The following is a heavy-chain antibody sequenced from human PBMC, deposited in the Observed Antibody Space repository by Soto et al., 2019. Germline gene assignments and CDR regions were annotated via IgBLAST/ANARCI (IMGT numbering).Heavy chain of an antibody. V-gene: IGHV1-69*13. CDR2: IIPIFGTA. Sequence: GASVKVSCKASGGTFSSYAISWVRQAPGQGLEWMGGIIPIFGTANYAQKFQGRVTITADESTSTAYMELSSLRSEDTAVYYCARSRSGTSSRPFDPWGQGTLVTVSS. CDR3: ARSRSGTSSRPFDP. CDR1: GGTFSSYA. D-gene: IGHD1-7*01. J-gene: IGHJ5*02.